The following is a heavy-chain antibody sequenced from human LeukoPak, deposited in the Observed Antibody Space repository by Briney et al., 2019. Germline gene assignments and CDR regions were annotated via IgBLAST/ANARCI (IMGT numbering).Heavy chain of an antibody. CDR1: GGSISSGGYY. D-gene: IGHD7-27*01. CDR2: IYYSGST. V-gene: IGHV4-31*03. J-gene: IGHJ3*02. CDR3: ARARGPFWGSAFDI. Sequence: PSQTLSLTCTVSGGSISSGGYYWSWIRQHPGKGLEWIGYIYYSGSTYYNPSLKSRVTISVDTSKDQFSLKLSSVTAADTAVYYCARARGPFWGSAFDIWGQGTMVTVSS.